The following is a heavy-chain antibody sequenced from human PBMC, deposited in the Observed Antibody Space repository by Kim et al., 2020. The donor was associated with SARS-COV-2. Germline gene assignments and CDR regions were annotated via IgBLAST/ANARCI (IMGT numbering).Heavy chain of an antibody. CDR2: INPNNGEA. Sequence: ASVKVSCKTSGYPFIGYYIHWARQAPGQGLEWMGWINPNNGEAAYAQRFKGRVTLTGDTSISTAYLELSSLRYDDTAVYYCARGGNSGYYCWADPSAQG. V-gene: IGHV1-2*02. CDR1: GYPFIGYY. J-gene: IGHJ5*02. D-gene: IGHD5-12*01. CDR3: ARGGNSGYYCWADP.